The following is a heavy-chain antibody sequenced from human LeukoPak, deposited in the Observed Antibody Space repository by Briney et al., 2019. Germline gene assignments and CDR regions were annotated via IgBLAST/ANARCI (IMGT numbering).Heavy chain of an antibody. J-gene: IGHJ4*02. CDR1: GGSFSGYY. CDR2: INHSGST. CDR3: ASLMLIAAGYDY. D-gene: IGHD6-13*01. Sequence: SETLSLTCAVYGGSFSGYYWSWLRQPPGKGLEWIGEINHSGSTTYNPSLKSRVTISIDTSKNQFSLSLISVTAADTAIYYCASLMLIAAGYDYWGQGNMVTVSS. V-gene: IGHV4-34*01.